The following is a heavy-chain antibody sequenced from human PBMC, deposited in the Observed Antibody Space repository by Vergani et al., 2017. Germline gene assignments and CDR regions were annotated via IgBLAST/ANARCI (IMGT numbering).Heavy chain of an antibody. D-gene: IGHD2-15*01. V-gene: IGHV3-53*01. Sequence: EVQLVESGGGLIQPGGSLRLSCAASGFTVSSNYMSWVRQAPGKGLEWVSVIYSGGSTYYADSVKGRFTISRDNSKNTLYLQMNSLRAEDTAVYYCARDIRYSSGGSCHAHFDYWGQGTLVTVSS. CDR2: IYSGGST. CDR1: GFTVSSNY. CDR3: ARDIRYSSGGSCHAHFDY. J-gene: IGHJ4*02.